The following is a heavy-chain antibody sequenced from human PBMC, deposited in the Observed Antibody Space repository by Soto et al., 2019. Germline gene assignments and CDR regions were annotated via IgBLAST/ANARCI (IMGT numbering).Heavy chain of an antibody. CDR1: GYTYTSYG. J-gene: IGHJ4*02. CDR3: ARASLSYSSGWYPRY. V-gene: IGHV1-18*01. Sequence: GASVKVSCKDSGYTYTSYGMSWVRQAPRQGLEWMGWISAYNGNTNYAQKLQGRVTMTTDTSTSTAYMELRSLRSDDTAVYYCARASLSYSSGWYPRYWGQGTLVTVSS. D-gene: IGHD6-19*01. CDR2: ISAYNGNT.